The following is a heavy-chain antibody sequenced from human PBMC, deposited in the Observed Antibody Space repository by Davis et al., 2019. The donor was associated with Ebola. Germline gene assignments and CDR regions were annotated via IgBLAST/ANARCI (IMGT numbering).Heavy chain of an antibody. CDR2: VSYDGTDQ. J-gene: IGHJ4*02. CDR1: GFSFNTFG. D-gene: IGHD4-17*01. V-gene: IGHV3-30*18. CDR3: VKGTDHGDYAADY. Sequence: GGSLRLSCAASGFSFNTFGMYWVRQAPGKGLEWVAVVSYDGTDQYNTDSVKGRFTISRDNSKNTLYLQMNSLRAEDTAVYYCVKGTDHGDYAADYWGQGTQVTVSS.